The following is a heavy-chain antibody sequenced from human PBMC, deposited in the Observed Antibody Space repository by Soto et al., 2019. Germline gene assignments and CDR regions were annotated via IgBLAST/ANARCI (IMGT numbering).Heavy chain of an antibody. V-gene: IGHV4-39*01. CDR3: ARTYSGYVPAYDY. D-gene: IGHD5-12*01. CDR2: IYYSGST. CDR1: GGSISSSSYY. J-gene: IGHJ4*02. Sequence: SETLSLTCTVSGGSISSSSYYWGWIRQPPGKGLEWIGSIYYSGSTYYNPSLKSRVAISVDTSKNQFSLKLSSVTAADTAVYYCARTYSGYVPAYDYRGQGTLVTVSS.